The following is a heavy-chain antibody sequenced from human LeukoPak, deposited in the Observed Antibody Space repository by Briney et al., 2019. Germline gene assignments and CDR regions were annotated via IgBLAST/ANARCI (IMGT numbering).Heavy chain of an antibody. J-gene: IGHJ4*02. CDR2: ISYDGSNK. D-gene: IGHD1-26*01. CDR3: ARSHISGSYER. Sequence: GGSLRLSCAASGFTFSSYAMHWVRQAPGKGLEWVAVISYDGSNKYYADPVKGRFTISRDNSKNTLYLQMNSLRAEDTAVYYCARSHISGSYERWGQGTLVTVSS. V-gene: IGHV3-30-3*01. CDR1: GFTFSSYA.